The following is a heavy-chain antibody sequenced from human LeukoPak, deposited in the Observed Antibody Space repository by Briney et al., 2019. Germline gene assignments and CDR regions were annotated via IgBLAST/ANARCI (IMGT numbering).Heavy chain of an antibody. Sequence: SETLSLTCAVFGGSFSGYYWSWIRQPPGKGLEWIGEINHSGSTYYNPSLKSRVTISVDTSKNQFSLKLSAVTDADTAVNYCARRLTGYSSTWYRAFYNWGQGTMVSVSP. CDR2: INHSGST. V-gene: IGHV4-34*01. CDR1: GGSFSGYY. CDR3: ARRLTGYSSTWYRAFYN. D-gene: IGHD6-13*01. J-gene: IGHJ3*02.